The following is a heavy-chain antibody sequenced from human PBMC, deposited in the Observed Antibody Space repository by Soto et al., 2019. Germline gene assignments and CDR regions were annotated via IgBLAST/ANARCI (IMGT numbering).Heavy chain of an antibody. Sequence: GGTLRLSCVPSVFTFRRYTLKWVRQSPGKRLEWVSAIRGFSPSTFYADSVKGRFTISRDNAKTSLYLQMNSLKAEDTAVYYCARERGYSAPDNSDNSTEVLRQGTMVIV. CDR2: IRGFSPST. J-gene: IGHJ6*01. CDR1: VFTFRRYT. D-gene: IGHD1-1*01. V-gene: IGHV3-21*01. CDR3: ARERGYSAPDNSDNSTEV.